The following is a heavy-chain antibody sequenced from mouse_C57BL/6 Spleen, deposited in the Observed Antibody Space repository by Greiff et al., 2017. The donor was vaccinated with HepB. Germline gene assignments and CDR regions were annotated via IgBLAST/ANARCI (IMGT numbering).Heavy chain of an antibody. J-gene: IGHJ1*03. CDR2: ISSGGDYI. D-gene: IGHD1-1*01. V-gene: IGHV5-9-1*02. Sequence: EVKLVESGEGLVKPGGSLKLSCAASGFTFSSYAMSWVRQTPEKRLEWVAYISSGGDYIYYADTVKGRFTISRDNARNTLYLQMSSLKSEDTAMYYCTRDPRSSYWYFDVWGTGTTVTVSS. CDR1: GFTFSSYA. CDR3: TRDPRSSYWYFDV.